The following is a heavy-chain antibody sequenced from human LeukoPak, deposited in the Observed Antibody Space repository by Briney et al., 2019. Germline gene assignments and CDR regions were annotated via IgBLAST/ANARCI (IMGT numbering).Heavy chain of an antibody. CDR1: GYTFTSYD. Sequence: GASVKVSCKASGYTFTSYDINWVRQATGQGLEWMGWINPNSGGTNYAQKFQGRVTMTRDTSISTAYMELSRLRSDDTAVYYCARVRSSGDYPIGLYGMDVWGQGTTVTVSS. J-gene: IGHJ6*02. V-gene: IGHV1-2*02. CDR3: ARVRSSGDYPIGLYGMDV. D-gene: IGHD3-10*01. CDR2: INPNSGGT.